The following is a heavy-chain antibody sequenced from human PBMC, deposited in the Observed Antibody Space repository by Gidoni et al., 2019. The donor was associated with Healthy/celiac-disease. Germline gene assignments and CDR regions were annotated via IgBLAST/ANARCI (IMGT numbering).Heavy chain of an antibody. CDR3: ARDCGGDCYSLSGAFDI. CDR1: GYTVTSYG. D-gene: IGHD2-21*02. CDR2: ISAYNGNT. V-gene: IGHV1-18*01. Sequence: QVQLVQSGAEVKKPGASVKVSCKASGYTVTSYGISWVRQAPGQGLEWMGWISAYNGNTNYAQKLQGRVTMTTDTSTSTAYMELRSLRSDDTAVYYCARDCGGDCYSLSGAFDIWGQGTMVTVSS. J-gene: IGHJ3*02.